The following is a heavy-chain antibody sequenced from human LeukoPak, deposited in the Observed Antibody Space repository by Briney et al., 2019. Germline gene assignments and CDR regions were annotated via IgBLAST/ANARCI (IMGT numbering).Heavy chain of an antibody. V-gene: IGHV4-39*07. J-gene: IGHJ3*02. CDR3: ARDWGGSGSYLDAFDI. CDR2: INHSGST. D-gene: IGHD3-10*01. Sequence: SETLSLTCTVSGGSISSSSYYWGWIRQPPGKGLEWIGEINHSGSTNYNPSLKSRVTISVDTSKNQFSLKLSSVTAADTAVYYCARDWGGSGSYLDAFDIWGQGTMVTVSS. CDR1: GGSISSSSYY.